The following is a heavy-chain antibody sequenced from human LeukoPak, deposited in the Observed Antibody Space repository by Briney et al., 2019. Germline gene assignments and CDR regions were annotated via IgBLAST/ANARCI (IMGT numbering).Heavy chain of an antibody. V-gene: IGHV1-18*01. CDR2: ISAYNGNT. CDR3: ARDFGDTVMVVDY. J-gene: IGHJ4*02. Sequence: ASVKVSCKASRYTFTSYGISWVRPAPGQGLEWMGWISAYNGNTNYAQKFQDRVTMTTDTPTSTAYMELRSLRSDDTAVYYCARDFGDTVMVVDYWGQGTLVTVSS. CDR1: RYTFTSYG. D-gene: IGHD5-18*01.